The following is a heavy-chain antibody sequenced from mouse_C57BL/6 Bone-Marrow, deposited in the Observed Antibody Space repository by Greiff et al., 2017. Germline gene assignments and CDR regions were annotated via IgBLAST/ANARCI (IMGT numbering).Heavy chain of an antibody. CDR2: SSSGGSST. CDR3: ASGYRRTWFAY. CDR1: GFTFSSYG. D-gene: IGHD2-14*01. V-gene: IGHV5-6*01. Sequence: EVMLVESGGDLVKPGGSLKLSCAASGFTFSSYGMSWVRQTPDKRLEWVATSSSGGSSTYYADSVTGRIPISRDNAKNTLYRLMSSLKSEDTAMDYCASGYRRTWFAYWGQGTLVTVSA. J-gene: IGHJ3*01.